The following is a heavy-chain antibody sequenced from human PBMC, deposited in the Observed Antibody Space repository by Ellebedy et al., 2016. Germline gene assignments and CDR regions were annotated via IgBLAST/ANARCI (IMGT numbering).Heavy chain of an antibody. CDR3: ARDPESEVAFDY. CDR1: GYTFIDYF. D-gene: IGHD2-21*01. J-gene: IGHJ4*02. V-gene: IGHV1-2*02. Sequence: ASVKVSXXASGYTFIDYFIHRARHALGQGLEWMGWMHAKTGGTKYAQKFQGRVTMTRDTSISTAYMELSRLRSDDTAVYYCARDPESEVAFDYWGQGTLLTVSS. CDR2: MHAKTGGT.